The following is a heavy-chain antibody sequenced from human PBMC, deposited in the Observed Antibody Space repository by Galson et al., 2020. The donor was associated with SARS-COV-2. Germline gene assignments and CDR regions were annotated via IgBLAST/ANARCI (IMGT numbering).Heavy chain of an antibody. J-gene: IGHJ3*01. D-gene: IGHD3-3*01. CDR2: IKPDGSQQ. Sequence: GESLKISCVGSGFTISRFWMNWVRQAPGKGLEWVANIKPDGSQQQYMDSVKGRFVISRDNAQNSVYLQMNGLRAEDTAGHYCAKYDVGLLLGQGTMVTVSS. CDR1: GFTISRFW. V-gene: IGHV3-7*01. CDR3: AKYDVGLL.